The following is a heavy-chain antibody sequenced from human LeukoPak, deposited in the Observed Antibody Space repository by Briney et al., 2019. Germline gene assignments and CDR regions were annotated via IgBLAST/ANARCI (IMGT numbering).Heavy chain of an antibody. D-gene: IGHD2-2*01. Sequence: ASVKVSCKASGYTFTSYDINWVRQATGQGLEWMGWMNPNSGNTGYAQKFQGRVTMTRNTSISTAYMELSSLRSEDTAVYYYAREAPLCSSTSCYAFDIWGQGTMVTVSS. CDR2: MNPNSGNT. J-gene: IGHJ3*02. CDR1: GYTFTSYD. V-gene: IGHV1-8*01. CDR3: AREAPLCSSTSCYAFDI.